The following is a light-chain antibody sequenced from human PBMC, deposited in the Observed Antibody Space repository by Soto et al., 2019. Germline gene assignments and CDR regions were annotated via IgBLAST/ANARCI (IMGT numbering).Light chain of an antibody. V-gene: IGLV2-23*01. CDR3: CSYAGSSYV. CDR2: EGS. J-gene: IGLJ1*01. CDR1: SSDVGSYNL. Sequence: LTQPASVSGSPGQSITISCTGTSSDVGSYNLVSWYQQHPGKAPKLMIHEGSKRPSGVSNRFSGSKSGNTASLTISGLQAEDEADYYCCSYAGSSYVFGTGTKVTVL.